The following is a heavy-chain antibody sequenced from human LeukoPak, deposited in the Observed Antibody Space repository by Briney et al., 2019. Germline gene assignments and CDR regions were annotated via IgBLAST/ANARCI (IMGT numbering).Heavy chain of an antibody. CDR1: GFTFSSYS. V-gene: IGHV3-21*01. J-gene: IGHJ4*02. CDR3: AREGGYSSSWYSFDY. D-gene: IGHD6-13*01. Sequence: GGSLRLSCAASGFTFSSYSMNWVRQAPGKGLEWVSSISSSSYIYYADSVEGRFTISRDNAKNSLYLQMNSLRAEDTAVYYCAREGGYSSSWYSFDYWGQGTLVTVSS. CDR2: ISSSSYI.